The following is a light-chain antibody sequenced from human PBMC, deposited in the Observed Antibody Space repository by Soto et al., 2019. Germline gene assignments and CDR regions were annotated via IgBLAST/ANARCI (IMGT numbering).Light chain of an antibody. CDR3: VLYFSSGISM. CDR1: SGSVTKIYS. V-gene: IGLV8-61*01. CDR2: STD. Sequence: QAVVTQEPSFSVSPGGTVTLTCGLNSGSVTKIYSPSWYQQTPGQAPRTVVYSTDIRSSGVPDRFSGSIVGNKAALTITGAQADDESDYYCVLYFSSGISMFGGGTQLTVL. J-gene: IGLJ7*01.